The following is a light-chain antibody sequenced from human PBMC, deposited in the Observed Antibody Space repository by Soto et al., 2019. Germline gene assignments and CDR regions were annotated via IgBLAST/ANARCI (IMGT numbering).Light chain of an antibody. Sequence: EIVMTQSPATLSVSPGERATLSCRATPSVSSSLGWYQQKPGQAPVLLIYAASTRATGIPARFSGSGSGTEFTLTISSLQSEEFAVYYCQQYNNWLRTFGQGTRLEIK. J-gene: IGKJ5*01. V-gene: IGKV3-15*01. CDR1: PSVSSS. CDR3: QQYNNWLRT. CDR2: AAS.